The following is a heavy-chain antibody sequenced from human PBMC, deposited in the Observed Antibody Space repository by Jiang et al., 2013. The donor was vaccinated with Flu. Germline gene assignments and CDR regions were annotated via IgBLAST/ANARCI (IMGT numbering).Heavy chain of an antibody. CDR1: GFTFSSYS. D-gene: IGHD1-14*01. CDR2: ISSSSSYI. J-gene: IGHJ4*02. V-gene: IGHV3-21*01. CDR3: ARSGSPTGDYFDY. Sequence: VQLVESGGGLVKPGGSLRLSCAASGFTFSSYSMNWVRQAPGKGLEWVSSISSSSSYIYYADSVKGRFTISRDNAKNSLYLQMNSLRAEDTAVYYCARSGSPTGDYFDYWGQGTLVTVSS.